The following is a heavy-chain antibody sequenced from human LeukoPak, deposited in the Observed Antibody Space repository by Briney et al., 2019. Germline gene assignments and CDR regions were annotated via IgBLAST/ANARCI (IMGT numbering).Heavy chain of an antibody. CDR2: ISGSGGST. CDR3: AKFTMIVVVITHFDY. J-gene: IGHJ4*02. CDR1: GFTFSSYA. V-gene: IGHV3-23*01. D-gene: IGHD3-22*01. Sequence: QPGGSLRLSCGASGFTFSSYAMSWVRQAPGKGLEWVSAISGSGGSTYYADSVKGRFTISRDNSKNTLYLQMNSLRAEDTAVYYCAKFTMIVVVITHFDYWGQGTLVTVSS.